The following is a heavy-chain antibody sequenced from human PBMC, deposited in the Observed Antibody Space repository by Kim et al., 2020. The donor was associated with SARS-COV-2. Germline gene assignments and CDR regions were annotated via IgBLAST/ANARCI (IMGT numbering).Heavy chain of an antibody. CDR3: AKYTIGWFGFDY. Sequence: YYADSVKGRFPISRDNSKTPMYLQMNSRRAEDTAVYYCAKYTIGWFGFDYWGQGTLVTVSS. J-gene: IGHJ4*02. D-gene: IGHD3-10*01. V-gene: IGHV3-23*01.